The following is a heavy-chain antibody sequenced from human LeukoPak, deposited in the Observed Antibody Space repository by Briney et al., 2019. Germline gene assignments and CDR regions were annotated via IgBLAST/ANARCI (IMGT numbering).Heavy chain of an antibody. D-gene: IGHD3-10*01. Sequence: ASVKVSCKASGYTFTSYYMHWVRQAPGQGLEWMGWISTYNGDTNYAQKLQGRVTMTTDTSTNTAYMELRSLRSDDTAVYYCARGVGYGSGSYWGQGTLVTVSS. CDR1: GYTFTSYY. V-gene: IGHV1-18*04. CDR3: ARGVGYGSGSY. J-gene: IGHJ4*02. CDR2: ISTYNGDT.